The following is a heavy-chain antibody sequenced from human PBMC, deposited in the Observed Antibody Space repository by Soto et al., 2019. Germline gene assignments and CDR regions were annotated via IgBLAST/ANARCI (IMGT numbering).Heavy chain of an antibody. CDR2: IYWDDDK. CDR1: GFSLNTTGVG. J-gene: IGHJ4*02. D-gene: IGHD2-15*01. Sequence: QITLKESGPTQVKPTQTLTLTCTFSGFSLNTTGVGVGWIRQPPGKALEWLAIIYWDDDKRYSPSLRSRLPITKDTSKTQVVLTMTNVDPVDTATYYCAHRAILCSGYSCYSHPLDYWGQGTLVTVTS. V-gene: IGHV2-5*02. CDR3: AHRAILCSGYSCYSHPLDY.